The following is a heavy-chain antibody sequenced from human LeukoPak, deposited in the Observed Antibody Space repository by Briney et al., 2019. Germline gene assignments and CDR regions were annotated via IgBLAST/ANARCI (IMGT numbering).Heavy chain of an antibody. Sequence: SGPTLVKPTQTLTLTCTFSGFSLSTSGVGVGWIRQPPGKALEWLALIYWDDDKRYSPSLKSRLTITKDTSKNQVVLTMTNMDPVDTATYYCALSLGATTAREFDYWGQGTLVTVSS. D-gene: IGHD1-26*01. J-gene: IGHJ4*02. CDR3: ALSLGATTAREFDY. V-gene: IGHV2-5*02. CDR1: GFSLSTSGVG. CDR2: IYWDDDK.